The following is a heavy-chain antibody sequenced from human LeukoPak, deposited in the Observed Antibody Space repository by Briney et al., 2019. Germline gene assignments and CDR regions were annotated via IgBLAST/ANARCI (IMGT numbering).Heavy chain of an antibody. V-gene: IGHV1-18*01. CDR1: GYTFTSYG. J-gene: IGHJ4*02. D-gene: IGHD3-9*01. Sequence: GASVKVSCKASGYTFTSYGISWVRQAPGQGLEWMGWISAYNGNTNYAQKLQGRVTMTTDTSTSTAYMELRSLRSDDTAVYYCARTRLHYYDILTGDYDYWGQGTLVTVSS. CDR2: ISAYNGNT. CDR3: ARTRLHYYDILTGDYDY.